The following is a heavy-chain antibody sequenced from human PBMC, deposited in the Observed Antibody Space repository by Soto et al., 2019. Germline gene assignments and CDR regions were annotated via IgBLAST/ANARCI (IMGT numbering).Heavy chain of an antibody. CDR1: GYTFTSYA. J-gene: IGHJ4*02. D-gene: IGHD6-6*01. CDR2: INAGNGNT. V-gene: IGHV1-3*01. Sequence: ASMKVSCKASGYTFTSYAMHWVRQAPGQRLEWMGWINAGNGNTKYSQKFQGRVTITRDTSASTAYMELSSLRSEDTAVYYCARGSGIAARLLDYWGQGTLVTVSS. CDR3: ARGSGIAARLLDY.